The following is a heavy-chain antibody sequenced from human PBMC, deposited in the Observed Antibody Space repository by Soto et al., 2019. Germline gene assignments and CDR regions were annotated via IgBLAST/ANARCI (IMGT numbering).Heavy chain of an antibody. V-gene: IGHV4-59*01. Sequence: SETLSLTCTVSGGSISSYYWSWIRQSPGKGLEWIGYIYYSGSTNYNPSLKSRVTISVDTSKNQFSLKLSSVTAADTAVYYCARDGYYYDSSGYQRVYYFDYWGQGTLVTVSS. J-gene: IGHJ4*02. CDR1: GGSISSYY. D-gene: IGHD3-22*01. CDR3: ARDGYYYDSSGYQRVYYFDY. CDR2: IYYSGST.